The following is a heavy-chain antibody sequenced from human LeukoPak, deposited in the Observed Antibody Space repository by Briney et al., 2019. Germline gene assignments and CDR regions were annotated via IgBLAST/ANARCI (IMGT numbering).Heavy chain of an antibody. CDR1: GFTFSNAW. Sequence: GGSLRLSCAASGFTFSNAWMSWVRQAPGKGLEWVGRIKSKTDGGTTDYAAPVKGRFTISRDDSKNTLYLQMNSLKTEDTAVYYCTTTITIFGVVKYPGWFDPWGQGTLVTVSS. CDR3: TTTITIFGVVKYPGWFDP. V-gene: IGHV3-15*01. D-gene: IGHD3-3*01. J-gene: IGHJ5*02. CDR2: IKSKTDGGTT.